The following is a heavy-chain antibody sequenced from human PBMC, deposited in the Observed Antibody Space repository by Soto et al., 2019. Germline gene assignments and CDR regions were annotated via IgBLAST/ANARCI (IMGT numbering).Heavy chain of an antibody. V-gene: IGHV3-7*01. Sequence: EVQLVESGGGVVQPGGSLRLSCAVSGFTFGNQWMSWVRQAPGKGLEWVANINQDGSAKSHVDSVEGRFTISRDNAKNSLYLTMTSLSVEDTAVYYCARGPFWGQGTLVTVSS. D-gene: IGHD3-3*02. CDR2: INQDGSAK. CDR1: GFTFGNQW. CDR3: ARGPF. J-gene: IGHJ4*02.